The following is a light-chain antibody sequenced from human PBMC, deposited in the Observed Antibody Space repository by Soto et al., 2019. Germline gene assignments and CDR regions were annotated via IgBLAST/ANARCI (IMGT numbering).Light chain of an antibody. V-gene: IGKV1-6*01. CDR1: QGIRND. J-gene: IGKJ1*01. CDR3: LQDYNYQWT. Sequence: AIQMTQSPFSLSASVGDRVTITCRASQGIRNDLGWYQQKPGKAPKLLIYAASSLQSGVPSRFSGSGSGTDFTLTISSLQPEDFATYYCLQDYNYQWTFGQGTKVEIK. CDR2: AAS.